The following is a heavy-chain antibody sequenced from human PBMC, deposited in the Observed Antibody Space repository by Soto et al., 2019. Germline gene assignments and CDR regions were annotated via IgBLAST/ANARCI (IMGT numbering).Heavy chain of an antibody. D-gene: IGHD3-10*01. V-gene: IGHV4-59*01. CDR2: IYYSGST. J-gene: IGHJ6*02. Sequence: SETLSLTCTVSGGSISSYYWSWIRQPPGKGLEWIGYIYYSGSTNYNPSLKSRVTISVDTSKNQFSLKLSSVTAADTAVYYCARDEYYGSGSYDYYYGMDVWGQGTTVTVSS. CDR3: ARDEYYGSGSYDYYYGMDV. CDR1: GGSISSYY.